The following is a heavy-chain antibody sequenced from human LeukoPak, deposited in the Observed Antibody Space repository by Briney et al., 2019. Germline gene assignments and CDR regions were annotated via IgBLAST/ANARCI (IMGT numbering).Heavy chain of an antibody. CDR3: ARDRREQGYDY. V-gene: IGHV4-59*01. D-gene: IGHD1-26*01. Sequence: PSETLSLTCTVSGGSISSYYWSWIRQPPGKGLEWIGYIYYSGSTNYNPSLKSRVTISVDTSKNQFSLKLSSVTAADTAVYYCARDRREQGYDYWGQGTLVTVSS. CDR1: GGSISSYY. J-gene: IGHJ4*02. CDR2: IYYSGST.